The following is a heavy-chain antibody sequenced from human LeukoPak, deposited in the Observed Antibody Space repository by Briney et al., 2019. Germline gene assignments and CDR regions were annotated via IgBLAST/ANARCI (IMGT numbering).Heavy chain of an antibody. V-gene: IGHV4-34*01. J-gene: IGHJ6*03. CDR3: AGYGDYWSYYYYMDV. D-gene: IGHD4-17*01. Sequence: SETLSLTCAVYGGSFSGYYWSWIRQPPGKGLEWIGEINHSGSTNYNPSLKSRVTISVDTSKNQFSLKLSSVTAADTAVYYCAGYGDYWSYYYYMDVWGKGTTVTISS. CDR1: GGSFSGYY. CDR2: INHSGST.